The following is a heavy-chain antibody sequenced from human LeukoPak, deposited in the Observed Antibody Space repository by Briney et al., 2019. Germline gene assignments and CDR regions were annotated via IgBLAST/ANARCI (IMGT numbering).Heavy chain of an antibody. Sequence: SETLSLTCTVSGGSISSSSYYWGWIRQPPGKGLEWIGYIYHSGSTYYYPSLKSRVTISVDRSKNQFSLKLSSVTAADTAVYYCASSSGSYPYFDYWGQGTLVTVSS. V-gene: IGHV4-39*07. CDR2: IYHSGST. CDR3: ASSSGSYPYFDY. D-gene: IGHD3-10*01. CDR1: GGSISSSSYY. J-gene: IGHJ4*02.